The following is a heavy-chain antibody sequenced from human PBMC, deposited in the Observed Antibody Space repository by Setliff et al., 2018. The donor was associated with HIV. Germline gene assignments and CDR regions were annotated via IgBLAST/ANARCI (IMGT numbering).Heavy chain of an antibody. D-gene: IGHD3-3*01. CDR3: ARLAGKSILEWLSPDAFDI. Sequence: PSETLSLTCTVSGGSITSYHWSWIRQSPGAGLEWIGNINFSGDTYNNPSLKGRVTTSLDSSKNQFSLKLTSVTAADTAVYYCARLAGKSILEWLSPDAFDIWGQGTMVTVSS. V-gene: IGHV4-59*04. CDR2: INFSGDT. J-gene: IGHJ3*02. CDR1: GGSITSYH.